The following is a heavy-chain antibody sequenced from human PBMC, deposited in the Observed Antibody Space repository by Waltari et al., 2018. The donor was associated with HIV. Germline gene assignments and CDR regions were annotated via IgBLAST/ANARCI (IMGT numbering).Heavy chain of an antibody. CDR1: VYNFPTYG. J-gene: IGHJ5*01. CDR2: ISAYNGNT. V-gene: IGHV1-18*01. D-gene: IGHD2-15*01. Sequence: QVQLVQSGAEVQQPGASVKVSCKASVYNFPTYGISWVRQAPGQGLECMGLISAYNGNTKYAQKFQDRVTMTTETSTSTAYMDLRRLRSDDTAVYYCARIVRNWFDSWGQGTLVTVSS. CDR3: ARIVRNWFDS.